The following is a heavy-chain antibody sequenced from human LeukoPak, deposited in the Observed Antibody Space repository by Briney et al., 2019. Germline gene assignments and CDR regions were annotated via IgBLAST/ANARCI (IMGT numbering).Heavy chain of an antibody. CDR1: GFTFSSYA. CDR2: ISYDGSNK. V-gene: IGHV3-30*04. D-gene: IGHD4-11*01. J-gene: IGHJ4*02. CDR3: ARDDYSNYSFDY. Sequence: GGSLRLSCAASGFTFSSYAMHWVRQAPGKGLEWVAVISYDGSNKYYADSVKGRFTLSRDNSKNTLYLQMNSLRAEDTAVYYCARDDYSNYSFDYWGQGTLVTVSS.